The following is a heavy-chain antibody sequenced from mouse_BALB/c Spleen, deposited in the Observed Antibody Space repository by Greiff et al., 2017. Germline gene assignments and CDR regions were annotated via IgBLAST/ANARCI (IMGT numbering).Heavy chain of an antibody. CDR1: GFTFSSFG. J-gene: IGHJ2*01. D-gene: IGHD1-2*01. V-gene: IGHV5-17*02. CDR2: ISSGSSTI. CDR3: ARGITTANFDY. Sequence: EVKLMESGGGLVQPGGSRKLSCAASGFTFSSFGMHWVRRAPEKGLEWVAYISSGSSTIYYADTVKGRFTISRDNPKNTLFLQMTSLRSEDTAMYYCARGITTANFDYWGQGTTLTVSS.